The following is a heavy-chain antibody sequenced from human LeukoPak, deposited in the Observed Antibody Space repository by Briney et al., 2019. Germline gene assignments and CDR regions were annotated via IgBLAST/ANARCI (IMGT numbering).Heavy chain of an antibody. V-gene: IGHV1-24*01. D-gene: IGHD5-18*01. J-gene: IGHJ4*02. Sequence: ASVKVSCKVSGHTLTELSMHWVRQAPGKVLEWMGGFDPENGETIYAQKFQGRVTMTEDTSTDTVYVELSSLRSEDTAVYYCATGGSRVQLWILAGWYYFDNWGQGTLVTVSS. CDR1: GHTLTELS. CDR2: FDPENGET. CDR3: ATGGSRVQLWILAGWYYFDN.